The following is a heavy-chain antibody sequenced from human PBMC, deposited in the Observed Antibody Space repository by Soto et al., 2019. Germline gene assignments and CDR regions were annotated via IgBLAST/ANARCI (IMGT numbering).Heavy chain of an antibody. CDR3: SGGVGDAF. CDR2: TNQDGSEK. D-gene: IGHD1-26*01. CDR1: EGTVIRDW. J-gene: IGHJ4*02. Sequence: EVHLVESGGGLVQTGGSLRLSCAIFEGTVIRDWMNWVRQAPGKGLEWVAHTNQDGSEKYYVDSVKGRFTISRDNDKNSLYLQMNSRRAEDTAMYYCSGGVGDAFWGQGTLVTVSS. V-gene: IGHV3-7*04.